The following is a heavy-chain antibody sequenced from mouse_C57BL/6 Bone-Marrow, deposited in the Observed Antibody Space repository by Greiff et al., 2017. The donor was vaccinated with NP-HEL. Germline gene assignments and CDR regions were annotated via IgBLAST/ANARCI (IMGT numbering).Heavy chain of an antibody. CDR3: AREGWDAMDY. CDR1: GFTFSSYA. V-gene: IGHV5-4*01. Sequence: EVMLVESGGGLVKPGGSLKLSCAASGFTFSSYAMSWVRQTPEKRLEWVATISDGGSYTYYPDNVKGRFIISRDNAKNNLYLQMSHLKSEDTAMYYCAREGWDAMDYWGQGTSVTVSS. CDR2: ISDGGSYT. D-gene: IGHD3-3*01. J-gene: IGHJ4*01.